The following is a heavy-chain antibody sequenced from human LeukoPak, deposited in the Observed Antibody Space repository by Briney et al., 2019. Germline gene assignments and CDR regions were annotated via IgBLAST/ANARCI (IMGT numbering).Heavy chain of an antibody. Sequence: SQTLSLTCAISGDSVSSYTAAWNWIRQSPSRGLEWLGRTFYRSKWYHDYAVSVKSRITINPDTSKNQFSLQLISVTPEDTAVYYCARDGWPAFDYWGQGTLVTVSS. D-gene: IGHD2-15*01. CDR3: ARDGWPAFDY. CDR2: TFYRSKWYH. CDR1: GDSVSSYTAA. J-gene: IGHJ4*02. V-gene: IGHV6-1*01.